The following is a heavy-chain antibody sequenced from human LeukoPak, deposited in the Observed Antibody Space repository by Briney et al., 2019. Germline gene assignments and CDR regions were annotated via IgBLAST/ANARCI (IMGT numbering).Heavy chain of an antibody. Sequence: ASVTVSFKASGYTFTIYGISWVRQAPGQGLGWMGWISAYNGNTNYAQKLQGRVTMTTDTSTSTAYMELRSLRSDDTAVYYCARGRYCSGGSCYKYGMDVWGQGTTVTVSS. CDR1: GYTFTIYG. D-gene: IGHD2-15*01. CDR3: ARGRYCSGGSCYKYGMDV. V-gene: IGHV1-18*01. J-gene: IGHJ6*02. CDR2: ISAYNGNT.